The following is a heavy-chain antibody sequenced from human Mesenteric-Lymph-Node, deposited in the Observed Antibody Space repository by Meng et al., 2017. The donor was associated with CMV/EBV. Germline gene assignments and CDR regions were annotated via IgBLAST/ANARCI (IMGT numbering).Heavy chain of an antibody. CDR2: ISWDGGTR. CDR1: GFSFDDHT. V-gene: IGHV3-43*01. CDR3: AKDPARYGSGSYYNHFDL. J-gene: IGHJ4*02. D-gene: IGHD3-10*01. Sequence: GESLKISCAASGFSFDDHTMHWVRQAPGKGLEWVCLISWDGGTRYCAVSVRGRFTISRDHSTNSVYLQMNSLRPEDTAFYYCAKDPARYGSGSYYNHFDLWGQGTLVTVSS.